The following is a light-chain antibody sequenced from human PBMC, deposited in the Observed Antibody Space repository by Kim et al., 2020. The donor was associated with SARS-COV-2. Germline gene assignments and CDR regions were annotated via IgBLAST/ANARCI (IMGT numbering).Light chain of an antibody. Sequence: LSSAPGERATLSCRASQSVSSYLAWYQQKPGQAPRLLIYDASNRATGIPARFSGSGSGTDFTLTISSLEPEDFAVYYCQQRSNWLTFGGGTKLEI. CDR3: QQRSNWLT. CDR1: QSVSSY. V-gene: IGKV3-11*01. J-gene: IGKJ4*01. CDR2: DAS.